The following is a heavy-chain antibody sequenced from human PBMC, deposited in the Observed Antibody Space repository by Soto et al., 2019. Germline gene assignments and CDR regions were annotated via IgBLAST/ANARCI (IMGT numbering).Heavy chain of an antibody. Sequence: QVHLVQSGAEVKKPGASVKVSCKGSGYAFNTYGITWVRQAPGQGLEWMGWISAHNGNTNYAQKLQGRGTVTRDTSTSTAYMELRSLRSDDTAVYYCARARYGDYWGQGALVTVSS. CDR3: ARARYGDY. CDR1: GYAFNTYG. J-gene: IGHJ4*02. CDR2: ISAHNGNT. V-gene: IGHV1-18*01. D-gene: IGHD1-1*01.